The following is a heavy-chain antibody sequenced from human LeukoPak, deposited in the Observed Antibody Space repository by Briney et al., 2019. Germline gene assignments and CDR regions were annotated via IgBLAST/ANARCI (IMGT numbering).Heavy chain of an antibody. CDR1: GYTFTSYA. Sequence: ASVKVSCKASGYTFTSYAVAWVRQAPGQGLEWMGWISAYAQKLRGRVTMTTDTSTNTGYMELRSLRSDDTAVYFCARDQLRYYGSDTYYSDMDFWGQGTTVTVSS. V-gene: IGHV1-18*01. J-gene: IGHJ6*02. CDR2: ISA. D-gene: IGHD3-10*01. CDR3: ARDQLRYYGSDTYYSDMDF.